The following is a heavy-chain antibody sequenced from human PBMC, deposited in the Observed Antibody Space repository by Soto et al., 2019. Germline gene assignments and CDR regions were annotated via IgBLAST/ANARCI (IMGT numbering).Heavy chain of an antibody. J-gene: IGHJ1*01. CDR1: GGTFSSYA. CDR3: ARGEITMIVVVTPGYFQH. Sequence: QVQLVQSGAEVKKPGSSVKVSCKASGGTFSSYAISWVRQAPGQGLEWMGGIIPIFGTENYEQKFQGRVTITADESTSTAYMELSSLRSEDTAVYYCARGEITMIVVVTPGYFQHWGQGTLVTVSS. V-gene: IGHV1-69*12. CDR2: IIPIFGTE. D-gene: IGHD3-22*01.